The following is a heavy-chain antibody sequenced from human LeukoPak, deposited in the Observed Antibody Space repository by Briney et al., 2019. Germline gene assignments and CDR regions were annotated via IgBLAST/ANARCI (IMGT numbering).Heavy chain of an antibody. Sequence: PSETLSLTCAVYGGSFSGYYCSWIRQPPGKGLEWIGEINHSGSTNYNPSLKSRVTISVDTSKNQLSLKLSSVTAADTAVYYCARVYYYDSSGYYYAYYFDYWGQGTLVTVSS. CDR3: ARVYYYDSSGYYYAYYFDY. CDR2: INHSGST. J-gene: IGHJ4*02. V-gene: IGHV4-34*01. CDR1: GGSFSGYY. D-gene: IGHD3-22*01.